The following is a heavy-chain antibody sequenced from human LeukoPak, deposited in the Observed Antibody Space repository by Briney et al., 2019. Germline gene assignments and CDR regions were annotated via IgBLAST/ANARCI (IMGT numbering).Heavy chain of an antibody. D-gene: IGHD4-17*01. J-gene: IGHJ4*02. CDR2: IYYSGST. CDR3: ARDRGGDYVFDY. Sequence: SETLSLTCTVSGGSISSGGYYWSWIRQHPGKGLEWIGYIYYSGSTYYNPSLKSRVTMSVDTSKNQFSLKLSSVTAADTAVYYCARDRGGDYVFDYWGQGTLVTVSS. V-gene: IGHV4-31*03. CDR1: GGSISSGGYY.